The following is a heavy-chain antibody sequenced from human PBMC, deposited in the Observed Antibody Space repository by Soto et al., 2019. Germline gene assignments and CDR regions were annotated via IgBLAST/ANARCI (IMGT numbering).Heavy chain of an antibody. CDR3: ARGGWEAPLRPEY. D-gene: IGHD1-26*01. J-gene: IGHJ4*02. V-gene: IGHV1-8*02. Sequence: QVQLVQSGAEVKKPGASVKVSCKASEYTFTSYDINWVRQATGHGLEGMGWMNPDSGNTGYAQKFQGRVTMTRNTSTSTAYMELSSLRSDDTAVYYCARGGWEAPLRPEYWGQGTLVTVAS. CDR1: EYTFTSYD. CDR2: MNPDSGNT.